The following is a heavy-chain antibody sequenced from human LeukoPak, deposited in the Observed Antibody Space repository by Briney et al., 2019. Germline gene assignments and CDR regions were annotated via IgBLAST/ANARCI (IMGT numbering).Heavy chain of an antibody. J-gene: IGHJ4*02. Sequence: SETLSLTCTVSGGSISSSSYYWGWIRQPPGKGLEWIGNIYYSGSTYYNPSLKSRVTISVDTSKNQFSLKLSSVTAADTAVYFCARRRRLSYFDYWGQGTLVTVSS. CDR3: ARRRRLSYFDY. V-gene: IGHV4-39*01. CDR1: GGSISSSSYY. CDR2: IYYSGST. D-gene: IGHD2/OR15-2a*01.